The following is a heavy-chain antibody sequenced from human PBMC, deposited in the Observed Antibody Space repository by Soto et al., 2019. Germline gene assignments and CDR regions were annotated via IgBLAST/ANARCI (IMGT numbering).Heavy chain of an antibody. CDR2: INPNSGGT. J-gene: IGHJ6*02. Sequence: GASVKVSCKASGYTFTGYYMYWVRQAPGQGLEWMGWINPNSGGTNYAQKFQGWVTMTRDTSISTAYMELSRLRSDDTAVYYCARGSSSSWYYYYGMDVWGQGTTVTVSS. D-gene: IGHD6-13*01. V-gene: IGHV1-2*04. CDR1: GYTFTGYY. CDR3: ARGSSSSWYYYYGMDV.